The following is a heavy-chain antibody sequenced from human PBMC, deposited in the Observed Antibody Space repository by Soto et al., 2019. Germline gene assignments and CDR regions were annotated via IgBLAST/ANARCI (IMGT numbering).Heavy chain of an antibody. CDR2: MNPNSGNT. J-gene: IGHJ6*02. V-gene: IGHV1-8*01. D-gene: IGHD1-1*01. CDR3: ARERTGTTSMDV. Sequence: GASIKGSFKASGVTLTSYDIDWVRQATGQGLEWMGWMNPNSGNTGYAQKFRGRVTMTRNTSISTAYMELSSLRSEDTAVYYCARERTGTTSMDVWG. CDR1: GVTLTSYD.